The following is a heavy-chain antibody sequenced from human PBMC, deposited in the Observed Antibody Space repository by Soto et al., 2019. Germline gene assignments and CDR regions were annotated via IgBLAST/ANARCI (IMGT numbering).Heavy chain of an antibody. CDR1: GGTFSSYT. J-gene: IGHJ6*02. CDR3: ARRSIVVVVAASGPHYYYYGMDV. Sequence: SVKVSCKASGGTFSSYTISWVRQAPGQGLEWMGRIIPILGIANYAQKFQGRVTITADKSTSTAYMELSSLRSEDTAVYYCARRSIVVVVAASGPHYYYYGMDVWGQGTTVTVSS. V-gene: IGHV1-69*02. CDR2: IIPILGIA. D-gene: IGHD2-15*01.